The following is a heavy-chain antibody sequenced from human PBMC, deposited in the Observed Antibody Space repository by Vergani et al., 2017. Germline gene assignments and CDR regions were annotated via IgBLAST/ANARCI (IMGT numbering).Heavy chain of an antibody. D-gene: IGHD5-24*01. CDR3: ARGAMATIKDAFDI. CDR1: GFTFSSYS. J-gene: IGHJ3*02. CDR2: ISSSSSYI. V-gene: IGHV3-21*02. Sequence: VQLVESGGGLVKPGGSLRLSCAASGFTFSSYSMNWVRQAPGKGLEWVSSISSSSSYIYYADSVKGRFTISRDNAKNSLYLQMNSLRAEDTAVYYCARGAMATIKDAFDIWGQGTMVTVSS.